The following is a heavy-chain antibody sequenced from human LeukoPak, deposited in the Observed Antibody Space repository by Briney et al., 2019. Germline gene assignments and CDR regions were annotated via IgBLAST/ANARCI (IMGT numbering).Heavy chain of an antibody. J-gene: IGHJ4*02. D-gene: IGHD5-12*01. CDR3: ARFGSNIVARFDY. Sequence: SETLSLTCTVSGGSITGYYWSWIRQPPGKGLEWIGYIYYSGSTNYNTSLKSRVTISVDTSKNQFSLKLSSVTAADTAFYYCARFGSNIVARFDYWGQGTLVTVSS. CDR2: IYYSGST. CDR1: GGSITGYY. V-gene: IGHV4-59*01.